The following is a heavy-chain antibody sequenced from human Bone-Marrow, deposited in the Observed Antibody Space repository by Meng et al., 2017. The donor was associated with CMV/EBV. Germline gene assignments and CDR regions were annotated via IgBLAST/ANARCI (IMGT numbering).Heavy chain of an antibody. CDR3: ARWIDYDLWSGNPYYFEY. Sequence: GGSLRLSCAASGFTFSSYSMNWVRQAPGKGLEWVSSISSSSSYIYYADSVKGRFTISRDNAKNSLYLQMTSLRGDDTAVYFCARWIDYDLWSGNPYYFEYWGPGTLVTVSS. CDR2: ISSSSSYI. CDR1: GFTFSSYS. V-gene: IGHV3-21*01. J-gene: IGHJ4*02. D-gene: IGHD3-3*01.